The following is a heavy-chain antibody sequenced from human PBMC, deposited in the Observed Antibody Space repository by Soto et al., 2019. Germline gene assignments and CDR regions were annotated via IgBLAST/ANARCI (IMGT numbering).Heavy chain of an antibody. CDR2: ISASVGST. CDR1: GFTFSNYA. D-gene: IGHD3-10*01. CDR3: AKGGQSYDY. J-gene: IGHJ4*02. V-gene: IGHV3-23*01. Sequence: GGSLRLSCAASGFTFSNYAMSWVRQAPGKGLEWVSAISASVGSTYYTDSVKGRFTISRDNSKNTLYLQMNSLRAEDTAVYYCAKGGQSYDYWGQGTLVTVSS.